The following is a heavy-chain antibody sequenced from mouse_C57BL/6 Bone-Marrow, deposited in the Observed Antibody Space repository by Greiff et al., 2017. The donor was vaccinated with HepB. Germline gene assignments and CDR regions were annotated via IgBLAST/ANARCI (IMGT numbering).Heavy chain of an antibody. D-gene: IGHD1-1*01. CDR1: GYTFTSYG. Sequence: QVQLQQSGAELARPGASVKLSCKASGYTFTSYGISWVKQRTGQGLEWIGEIYPRSGNTYYNEKFKGKATLTADKSSSTAYMELRSLTSEDSAVYLCAIWGYGYYFDYWGQGTTLTVSS. V-gene: IGHV1-81*01. CDR2: IYPRSGNT. CDR3: AIWGYGYYFDY. J-gene: IGHJ2*01.